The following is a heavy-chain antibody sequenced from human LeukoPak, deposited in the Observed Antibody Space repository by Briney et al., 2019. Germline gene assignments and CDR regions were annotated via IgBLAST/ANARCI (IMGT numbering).Heavy chain of an antibody. CDR1: GGSFSGYY. V-gene: IGHV4-34*01. J-gene: IGHJ4*02. D-gene: IGHD3-22*01. CDR2: INHSGST. CDR3: ARRGHYYDSSGYYLKIFDY. Sequence: PSETLSLTCAVYGGSFSGYYWSGIRQPPGKVLEWIGEINHSGSTNYNPSLKSRVTISVDTSKNQFSLKLSSVTAADTAVYYCARRGHYYDSSGYYLKIFDYWGQGTLVTVSS.